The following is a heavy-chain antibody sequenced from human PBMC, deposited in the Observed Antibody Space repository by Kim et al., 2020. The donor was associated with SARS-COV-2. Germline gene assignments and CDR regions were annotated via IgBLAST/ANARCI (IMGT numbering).Heavy chain of an antibody. CDR3: ARAKGLRLTYFDY. D-gene: IGHD4-17*01. V-gene: IGHV4-31*02. Sequence: NPSLKSRVTISVDTSKNQFSLKLSSVTAADTAVYYCARAKGLRLTYFDYWGQGTLVTVSS. J-gene: IGHJ4*02.